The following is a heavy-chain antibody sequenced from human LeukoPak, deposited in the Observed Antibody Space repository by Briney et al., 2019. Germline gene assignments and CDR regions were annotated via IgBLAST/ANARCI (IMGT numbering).Heavy chain of an antibody. V-gene: IGHV1-8*01. J-gene: IGHJ5*02. CDR3: ARNYYDSSGYYYGPYNWFDP. CDR1: GYTFTSYD. CDR2: MNPNSGNT. D-gene: IGHD3-22*01. Sequence: ASVKVSCKASGYTFTSYDINWVRQATGQGLEWMGWMNPNSGNTGYAQKFQGRVTMTRNTSISTAYMELSSPRSEDTAVYYCARNYYDSSGYYYGPYNWFDPWGQGTLVTVSS.